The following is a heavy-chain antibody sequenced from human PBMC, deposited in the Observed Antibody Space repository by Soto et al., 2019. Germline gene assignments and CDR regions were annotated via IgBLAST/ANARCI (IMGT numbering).Heavy chain of an antibody. CDR1: GFSLSGYG. Sequence: LRLSCEVSGFSLSGYGMHWVRQAPGKGLEWVAVIWYHGTTKNYADSVKGRFTISRDTSKNTVYLQMDSLKVEDTAVYYCARDVDRTSHLNWFDPWGQGVMVTVSS. CDR3: ARDVDRTSHLNWFDP. V-gene: IGHV3-33*01. J-gene: IGHJ5*02. D-gene: IGHD5-12*01. CDR2: IWYHGTTK.